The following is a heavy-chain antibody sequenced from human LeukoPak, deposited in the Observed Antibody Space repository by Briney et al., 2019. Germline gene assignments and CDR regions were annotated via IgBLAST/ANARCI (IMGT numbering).Heavy chain of an antibody. CDR1: GFTFSSYG. D-gene: IGHD6-19*01. V-gene: IGHV3-30*02. CDR3: ATRPSGIAVAGTLFDY. Sequence: GGSLRLSCAASGFTFSSYGMHWVRQAPGTGLEWVAFTRYDGSNKYYADSVKGRFTISRDNSKNTLYLQMNSLRAEDTAVYYCATRPSGIAVAGTLFDYWGQGTLVTVSS. CDR2: TRYDGSNK. J-gene: IGHJ4*02.